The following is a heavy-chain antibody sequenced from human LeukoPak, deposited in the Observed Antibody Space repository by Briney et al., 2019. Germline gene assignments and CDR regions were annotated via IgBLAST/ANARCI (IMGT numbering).Heavy chain of an antibody. V-gene: IGHV3-7*01. CDR2: IKQDGSEK. CDR1: GFTFSSYW. D-gene: IGHD1-26*01. Sequence: GGSLRLSCAASGFTFSSYWMSWVRQAPGKGLEWVANIKQDGSEKYYVDSVKGRFTISRDNAKNSLYLQMNSLTVGDTAVYYCARGSGNYYFDHWGQGTLVTVSS. J-gene: IGHJ4*02. CDR3: ARGSGNYYFDH.